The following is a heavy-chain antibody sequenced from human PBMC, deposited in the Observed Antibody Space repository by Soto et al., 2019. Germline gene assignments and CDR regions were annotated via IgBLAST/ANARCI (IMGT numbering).Heavy chain of an antibody. J-gene: IGHJ5*02. D-gene: IGHD1-26*01. V-gene: IGHV3-7*01. CDR1: GFTFSSYG. Sequence: SLRLSCAASGFTFSSYGMHWVRQAPGKGLEWVANIKPDGSEKWYVDSVKGRFTISRDNAENSLHLQMNNLKVEDTAVYYCAREVSATFDPWGQGSPVTVSS. CDR2: IKPDGSEK. CDR3: AREVSATFDP.